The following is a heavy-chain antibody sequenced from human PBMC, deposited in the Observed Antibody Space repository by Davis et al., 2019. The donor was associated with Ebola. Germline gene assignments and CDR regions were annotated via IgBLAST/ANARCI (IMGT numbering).Heavy chain of an antibody. J-gene: IGHJ4*02. Sequence: PSETLSLTCTVSGGSISSSSYYWGWIRQPPGKGLEWIGSIYYSGSTYYNPSLKSRVTISVDTSKNQFSLKLSSVTAADTAVYYCARGTLLPGIAVAAPVSQWGIAVAGSIDYWGQGTLVTVSS. D-gene: IGHD6-19*01. V-gene: IGHV4-39*01. CDR3: ARGTLLPGIAVAAPVSQWGIAVAGSIDY. CDR1: GGSISSSSYY. CDR2: IYYSGST.